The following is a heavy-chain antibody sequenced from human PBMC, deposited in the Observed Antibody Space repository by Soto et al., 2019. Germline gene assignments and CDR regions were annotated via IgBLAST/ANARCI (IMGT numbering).Heavy chain of an antibody. V-gene: IGHV1-69*13. J-gene: IGHJ6*02. D-gene: IGHD4-4*01. CDR1: GGTFSSYA. Sequence: SVKVSCKASGGTFSSYAISWVRQAPGQGLEWMGGIIPIFGTANYAQKFQGRVTITADESTSTAYMELSSLRSEDTAVYYCATDPSLHGYYYYGMDVWGQGTTVTVSS. CDR2: IIPIFGTA. CDR3: ATDPSLHGYYYYGMDV.